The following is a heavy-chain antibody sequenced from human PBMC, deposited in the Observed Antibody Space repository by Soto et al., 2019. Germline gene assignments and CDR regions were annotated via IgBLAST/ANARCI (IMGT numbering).Heavy chain of an antibody. CDR2: IYYSGST. CDR3: ARFGVTVDY. D-gene: IGHD3-16*01. Sequence: PSETLSLTCTVSGGSVSSGSYYWSWIRQPPGKGLEWIGYIYYSGSTNYNPSLKSRVTISVDTSKNQFSLKLSSVTAADTAVYYCARFGVTVDYWGQGTLVTV. V-gene: IGHV4-61*01. CDR1: GGSVSSGSYY. J-gene: IGHJ4*02.